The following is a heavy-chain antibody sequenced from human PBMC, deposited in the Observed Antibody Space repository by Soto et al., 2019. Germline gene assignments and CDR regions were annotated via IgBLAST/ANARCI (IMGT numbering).Heavy chain of an antibody. Sequence: PGESLKISCKASAFRLTSHWISWVRQMPGKGLEWMGRIDLMDPQTRYNPSFEGHVVMSVDKSINISYLQWSALEASDTALYFCARHDTTGGWFDELDLWGQGTLATVSS. J-gene: IGHJ5*02. CDR1: AFRLTSHW. CDR2: IDLMDPQT. D-gene: IGHD1-1*01. CDR3: ARHDTTGGWFDELDL. V-gene: IGHV5-10-1*01.